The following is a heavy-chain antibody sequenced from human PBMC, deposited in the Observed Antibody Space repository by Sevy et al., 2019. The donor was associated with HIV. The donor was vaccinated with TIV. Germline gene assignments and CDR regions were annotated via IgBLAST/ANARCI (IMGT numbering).Heavy chain of an antibody. CDR2: ISYDGGTK. Sequence: GGSLRLSCAASGFTFSTYAMHWVRQAPGKGLEWVAVISYDGGTKYYADSVKDRFTISRDNSKNTLYVQMNSLRAEDTAVYYCARDDGYSINWYPGYWGQGTLVTVSS. CDR3: ARDDGYSINWYPGY. CDR1: GFTFSTYA. D-gene: IGHD6-13*01. V-gene: IGHV3-30*04. J-gene: IGHJ4*02.